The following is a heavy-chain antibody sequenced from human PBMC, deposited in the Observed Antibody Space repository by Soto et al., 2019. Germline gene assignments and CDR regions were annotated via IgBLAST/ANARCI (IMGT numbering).Heavy chain of an antibody. D-gene: IGHD6-13*01. CDR3: ARLQAAAGDNDLTFDY. CDR1: EYSLSNYW. V-gene: IGHV5-51*01. CDR2: IYLGDSDT. J-gene: IGHJ4*02. Sequence: PGESLKISCKVTEYSLSNYWIAWVRQMPGKGLEWMGIIYLGDSDTRYSPSFQGQVTISADKSISTAYLQWSSLKASDTAMYYCARLQAAAGDNDLTFDYWAQGTLVPVS.